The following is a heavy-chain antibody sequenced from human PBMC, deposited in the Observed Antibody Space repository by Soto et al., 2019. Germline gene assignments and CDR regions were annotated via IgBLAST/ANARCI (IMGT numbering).Heavy chain of an antibody. CDR2: SYHSGST. CDR1: GGSIRSSNW. CDR3: ARAVKIEHTVVSFERCDP. D-gene: IGHD2-15*01. Sequence: SATLSLTCAVSGGSIRSSNWWCWVRQPPGKGLERIAESYHSGSTIYNPSLKSRVTISVDKSKNQFSLKLSSVTAADTAVSYCARAVKIEHTVVSFERCDPWGHRTLVIVSS. V-gene: IGHV4-4*02. J-gene: IGHJ4*03.